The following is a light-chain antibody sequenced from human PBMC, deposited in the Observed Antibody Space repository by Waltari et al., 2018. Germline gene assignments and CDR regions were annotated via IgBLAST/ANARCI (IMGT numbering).Light chain of an antibody. Sequence: QSALTQPASVSGSPGQSIPISCTGTSSDVGGYNYVSWYQQHPGQAPKLMIYDVSNRPSGVSNRFSGSKSGNTASLTISGLQAEDEADYYCSSYTSSSTPVFGGGTKLTVL. V-gene: IGLV2-14*03. CDR3: SSYTSSSTPV. CDR1: SSDVGGYNY. CDR2: DVS. J-gene: IGLJ2*01.